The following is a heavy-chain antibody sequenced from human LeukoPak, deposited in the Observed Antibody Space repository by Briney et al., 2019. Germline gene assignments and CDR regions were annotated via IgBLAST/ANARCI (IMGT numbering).Heavy chain of an antibody. V-gene: IGHV3-23*01. J-gene: IGHJ4*02. CDR2: ISGSGGST. CDR3: AKGPSSSSLDY. CDR1: GFIFSSYA. D-gene: IGHD6-6*01. Sequence: GGSLRLSCAASGFIFSSYAMSWVRQAPGKGPEWVSAISGSGGSTYYADSVKGQFTISRDNSKNTLYLQMNSLRAEDTAVYYCAKGPSSSSLDYWGQGTLVTVSS.